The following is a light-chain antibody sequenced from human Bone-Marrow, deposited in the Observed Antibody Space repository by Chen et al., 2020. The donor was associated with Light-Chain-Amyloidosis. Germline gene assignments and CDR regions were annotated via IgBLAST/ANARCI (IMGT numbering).Light chain of an antibody. V-gene: IGKV1-39*01. J-gene: IGKJ1*01. CDR1: QTINTY. Sequence: DIQMTKSPSPLSASVGDKVTITCRASQTINTYLNWYQHKPGKAPDLLIFAASTLQSGVPSRFSGSGSGTAFTLTIISLQPEDFATYYCQQNFGSPWTFGQGTKVEI. CDR2: AAS. CDR3: QQNFGSPWT.